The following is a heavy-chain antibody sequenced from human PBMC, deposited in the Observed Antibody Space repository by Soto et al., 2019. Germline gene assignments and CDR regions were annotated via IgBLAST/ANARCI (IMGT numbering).Heavy chain of an antibody. J-gene: IGHJ6*03. CDR2: IYSGGST. D-gene: IGHD2-15*01. V-gene: IGHV3-66*01. Sequence: PGGSLRLSCAASGFTVSSNYMSWVRQAPGKGLEWVSVIYSGGSTYYADSVKGRFTISRDNSKNTLYLQMNSLRAEDTAVYYCARDLPKYCSGGSCYSNYYYYMDVWGKGTTVTVSS. CDR1: GFTVSSNY. CDR3: ARDLPKYCSGGSCYSNYYYYMDV.